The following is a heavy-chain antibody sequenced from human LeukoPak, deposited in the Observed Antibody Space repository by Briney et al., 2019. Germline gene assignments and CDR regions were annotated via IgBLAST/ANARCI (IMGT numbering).Heavy chain of an antibody. V-gene: IGHV4-31*03. J-gene: IGHJ4*02. CDR2: IYYSGST. CDR3: ARGQSEYYFDY. CDR1: GGSISSGGYY. Sequence: SETLSLTCTVSGGSISSGGYYWSWIRQHPGKGLEWIGYIYYSGSTYYNPSLKSRVTISVDTSKNQFSLKLSSVTAADTAVYYCARGQSEYYFDYWGQGTLVTVSS.